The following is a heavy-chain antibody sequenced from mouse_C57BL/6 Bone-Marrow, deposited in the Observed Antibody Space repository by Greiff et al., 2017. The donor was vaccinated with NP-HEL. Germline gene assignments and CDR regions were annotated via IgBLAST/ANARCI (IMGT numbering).Heavy chain of an antibody. Sequence: DVMLVESGGGLVKPGGSLKLSCAASGFTFSSYAMSWVRQTPEKRLEWVATISDGGSYTYYPDNVKGRFTISRDNAKNNLYLQMSHLKSEDTAMYYCARDRDSPWFAYWGQGTLVTVSA. V-gene: IGHV5-4*01. CDR3: ARDRDSPWFAY. J-gene: IGHJ3*01. CDR2: ISDGGSYT. D-gene: IGHD2-13*01. CDR1: GFTFSSYA.